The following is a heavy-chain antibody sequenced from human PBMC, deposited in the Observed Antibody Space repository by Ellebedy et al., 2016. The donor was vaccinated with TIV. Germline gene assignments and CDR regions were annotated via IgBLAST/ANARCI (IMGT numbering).Heavy chain of an antibody. CDR3: AGGGGGDCGGDCYSDN. D-gene: IGHD2-21*02. Sequence: SETLSLXCTVSGYSISRGYYWGWIRLSPGKGLEWIGSINHLGSTYSNPSLKSRLTLAVDTSKNQFSLTLSSVTTADTARLYCAGGGGGDCGGDCYSDNWGQGILVSVSS. CDR2: INHLGST. J-gene: IGHJ4*02. V-gene: IGHV4-38-2*02. CDR1: GYSISRGYY.